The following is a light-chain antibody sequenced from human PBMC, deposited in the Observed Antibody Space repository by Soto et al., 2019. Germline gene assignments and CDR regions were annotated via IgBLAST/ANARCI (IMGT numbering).Light chain of an antibody. J-gene: IGLJ1*01. Sequence: QLVLTQPPSVSGAPGQRVTISCTGSSSNIGVGYDVHWYQQLPVTAPTLLIYGYSNRPSGCPDRCSGSTSGTSAPLAITGLQAEDEADYNCQSYDSSLYVFGTGTKLTVL. CDR1: SSNIGVGYD. CDR2: GYS. V-gene: IGLV1-40*01. CDR3: QSYDSSLYV.